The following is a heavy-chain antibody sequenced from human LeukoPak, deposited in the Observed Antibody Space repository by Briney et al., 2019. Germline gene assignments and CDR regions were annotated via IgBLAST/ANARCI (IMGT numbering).Heavy chain of an antibody. CDR3: ARDDGVYYDSSGYYSREVDFDY. CDR2: ISSSSSTI. V-gene: IGHV3-48*01. J-gene: IGHJ4*02. D-gene: IGHD3-22*01. Sequence: GGSLRLSCAASGFTFSSYSMNWVRQAPGKGLEWVSYISSSSSTIYYADSVKGRFTISRDNAKNSLYLQMNSLRAEDTAVYYCARDDGVYYDSSGYYSREVDFDYWGQGTLVTVSS. CDR1: GFTFSSYS.